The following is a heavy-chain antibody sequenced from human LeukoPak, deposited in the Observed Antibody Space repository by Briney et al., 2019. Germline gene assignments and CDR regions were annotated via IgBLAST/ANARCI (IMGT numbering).Heavy chain of an antibody. D-gene: IGHD3-22*01. Sequence: GGSLRLSCAASGFTFSSYAMSWVRQAPGKGLEWVSAISGSGGSTYYADSVKGRFTISRDNAKNTLYLQMNSLRAEDTAGYYCARAFSGKYYYDSSGYLYWGQGTLVTVSS. J-gene: IGHJ4*02. V-gene: IGHV3-23*01. CDR1: GFTFSSYA. CDR3: ARAFSGKYYYDSSGYLY. CDR2: ISGSGGST.